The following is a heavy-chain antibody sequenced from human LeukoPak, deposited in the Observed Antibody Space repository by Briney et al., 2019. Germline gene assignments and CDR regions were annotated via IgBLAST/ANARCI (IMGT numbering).Heavy chain of an antibody. V-gene: IGHV4-34*01. CDR3: ASLSSGYFALFDY. CDR2: INHSGST. D-gene: IGHD3-22*01. CDR1: GGSFSGYY. J-gene: IGHJ4*02. Sequence: SETESLTCAVYGGSFSGYYWSWIRQPPGKGLEWIGEINHSGSTNYNPSLKSRVTISVDTSKNQFSLKLSSVTAADTAVYYCASLSSGYFALFDYWGQGTLVTVSS.